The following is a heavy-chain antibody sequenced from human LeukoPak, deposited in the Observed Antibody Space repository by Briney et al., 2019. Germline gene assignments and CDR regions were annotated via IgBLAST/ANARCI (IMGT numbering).Heavy chain of an antibody. CDR3: ARVLRDSSGYCDY. V-gene: IGHV3-64*01. J-gene: IGHJ4*02. CDR1: GFSFSSYA. CDR2: ISINGDTT. Sequence: PGGSLRLSCAASGFSFSSYAMHWVRQAPGKGLEYVSAISINGDTTYYANSVKGRFTISRDNSKNTLYLQMGSLRAEDMAIYYCARVLRDSSGYCDYWGQGTLVTVSS. D-gene: IGHD3-22*01.